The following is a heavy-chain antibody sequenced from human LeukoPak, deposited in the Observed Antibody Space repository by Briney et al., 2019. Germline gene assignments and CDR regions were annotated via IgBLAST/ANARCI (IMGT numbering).Heavy chain of an antibody. CDR1: GYTFTSYY. V-gene: IGHV1-46*01. CDR3: ARDKTITMVRGVIITSLDY. CDR2: INLSGGST. D-gene: IGHD3-10*01. Sequence: GDSVKVSCKASGYTFTSYYMHWVRQAPGQGLEWMGIINLSGGSTSYAQKFQGRVTMTRDTSTSTVYMELSSLRSEDTAVYYCARDKTITMVRGVIITSLDYWGQGTLVTVSA. J-gene: IGHJ4*02.